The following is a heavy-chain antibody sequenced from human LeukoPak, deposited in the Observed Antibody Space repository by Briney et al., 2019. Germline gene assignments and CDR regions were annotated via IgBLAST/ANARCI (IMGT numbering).Heavy chain of an antibody. J-gene: IGHJ4*02. CDR2: ISDIGRA. Sequence: GGSLRLSCAASGFTFTIYNMNWVRQAPGKGLEWVSGISDIGRAYYADSVKGRFTISRDNSKNTLYVQMNSLRAEDMAIYYCAKERDSAFDSWGRGTLVTVSS. V-gene: IGHV3-23*01. CDR3: AKERDSAFDS. D-gene: IGHD4-11*01. CDR1: GFTFTIYN.